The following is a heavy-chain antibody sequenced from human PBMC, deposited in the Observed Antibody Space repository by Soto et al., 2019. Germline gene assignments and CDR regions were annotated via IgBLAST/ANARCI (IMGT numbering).Heavy chain of an antibody. CDR2: ISGSGGST. D-gene: IGHD1-26*01. V-gene: IGHV3-23*01. CDR1: GFTFSSYA. J-gene: IGHJ4*02. CDR3: AKDWGGSYS. Sequence: GGSLRLSCAASGFTFSSYAMSWVRQAPGKGLEWVSAISGSGGSTYYADSVKGRFTISRHNSENTLYIQMNSLRAEDTAVYYCAKDWGGSYSWGQGTLVTVSS.